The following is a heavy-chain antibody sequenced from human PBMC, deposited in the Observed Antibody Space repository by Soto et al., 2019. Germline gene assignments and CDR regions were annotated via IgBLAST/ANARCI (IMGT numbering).Heavy chain of an antibody. CDR2: VHYSWGS. Sequence: QVQLQESGPGLVKPSETLSLSCTVSGGSISSYHWSWIRQTPGKGLEWIGYVHYSWGSNYNPSLKSRVAIPLDPSKSQFSLKLTSVTATDTAVYYCARQGFGALHGLVHVWGQGTTVTVSS. CDR3: ARQGFGALHGLVHV. J-gene: IGHJ6*02. CDR1: GGSISSYH. D-gene: IGHD3-10*01. V-gene: IGHV4-59*08.